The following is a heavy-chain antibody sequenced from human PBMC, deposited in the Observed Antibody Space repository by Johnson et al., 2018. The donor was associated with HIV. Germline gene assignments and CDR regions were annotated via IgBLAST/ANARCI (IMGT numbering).Heavy chain of an antibody. CDR2: IYSGGST. V-gene: IGHV3-53*01. CDR1: GFTVSSNY. Sequence: VQLVESGGGLIQPGGSLRLSCAASGFTVSSNYMSWVRQAPGKGLEWVSVIYSGGSTYYADYVKGRFTISRDNSKNTLYLQMNSLRAEDTAVYYCARGRYTTAEWDDAFDIWGQGTMVTVSS. CDR3: ARGRYTTAEWDDAFDI. D-gene: IGHD1-26*01. J-gene: IGHJ3*02.